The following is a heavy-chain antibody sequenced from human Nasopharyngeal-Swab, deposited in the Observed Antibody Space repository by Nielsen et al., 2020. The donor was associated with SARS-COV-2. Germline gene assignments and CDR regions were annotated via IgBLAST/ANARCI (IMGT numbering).Heavy chain of an antibody. Sequence: GESLKISCAASGFTFSSYWMHWVRQAPGKGLMWVSRINSDGSSTSYADSVKGRFTISRDNAKNTLYLQMNSLRAEDTAVYYCAREFSKDYSNYYYGMDVWGQGTTVTVSS. CDR1: GFTFSSYW. D-gene: IGHD4-11*01. J-gene: IGHJ6*02. CDR2: INSDGSST. V-gene: IGHV3-74*01. CDR3: AREFSKDYSNYYYGMDV.